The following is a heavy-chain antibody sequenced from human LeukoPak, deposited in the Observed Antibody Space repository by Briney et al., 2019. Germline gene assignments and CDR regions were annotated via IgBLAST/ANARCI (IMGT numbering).Heavy chain of an antibody. Sequence: SSETLPLTCAVSGYSISSGYYWGWIRQPPGKGLEWIGSIYHSGSTYYNPSLKSRVTISVDTSKNQFSLKLSSVTAADTAVYYCARRPYCSSTSCYYYYMDVWGKGTTVTVSS. D-gene: IGHD2-2*01. CDR2: IYHSGST. J-gene: IGHJ6*03. CDR3: ARRPYCSSTSCYYYYMDV. CDR1: GYSISSGYY. V-gene: IGHV4-38-2*01.